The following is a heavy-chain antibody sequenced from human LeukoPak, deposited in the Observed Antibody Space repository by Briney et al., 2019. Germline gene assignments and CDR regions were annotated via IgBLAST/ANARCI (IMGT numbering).Heavy chain of an antibody. J-gene: IGHJ4*02. D-gene: IGHD2-21*02. V-gene: IGHV3-48*02. Sequence: GGSLRLSCAASGFTFSSYVMSWVRQAPGKGLEWVSYINHNAETIYYADSVKGRFTISRDNAKNVLYLQMDRLRDGDTAVYYCARDSDWAFDNWGQGTLVTVSS. CDR3: ARDSDWAFDN. CDR1: GFTFSSYV. CDR2: INHNAETI.